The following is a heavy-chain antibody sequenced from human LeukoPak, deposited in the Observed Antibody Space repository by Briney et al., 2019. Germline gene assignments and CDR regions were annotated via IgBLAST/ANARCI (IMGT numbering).Heavy chain of an antibody. CDR3: AKESTRGYSYGYQDAFDI. CDR2: ITGSGGST. J-gene: IGHJ3*02. Sequence: GGSLRLSCAASGFTFSSSGMGWVRQAPGKGLECVSPITGSGGSTSYTDSVKGRFTISRDNSKNTLYLQMNSLRAEDTAVYYCAKESTRGYSYGYQDAFDIWGQGTMVTVSS. V-gene: IGHV3-23*01. D-gene: IGHD5-18*01. CDR1: GFTFSSSG.